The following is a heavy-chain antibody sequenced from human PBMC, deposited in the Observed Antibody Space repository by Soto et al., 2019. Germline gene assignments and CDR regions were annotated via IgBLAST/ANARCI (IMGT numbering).Heavy chain of an antibody. J-gene: IGHJ4*02. CDR2: IYYSGST. Sequence: SETLSLTCTVSGGSVSSGSYYWSWIRQPPGKGLEWIGYIYYSGSTNYNPSLKSRVTISVDTSKNQFSLKLSSVTAADTAVYYCASWVAGTGSFSYWGQGTLVTVSS. V-gene: IGHV4-61*01. CDR1: GGSVSSGSYY. CDR3: ASWVAGTGSFSY. D-gene: IGHD6-19*01.